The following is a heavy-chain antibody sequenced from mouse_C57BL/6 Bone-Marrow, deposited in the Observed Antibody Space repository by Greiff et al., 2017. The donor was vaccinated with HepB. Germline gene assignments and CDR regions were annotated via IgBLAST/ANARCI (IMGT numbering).Heavy chain of an antibody. CDR3: ARSGVYYYGSTWFAY. CDR1: GYTFTSYG. J-gene: IGHJ3*01. V-gene: IGHV1-81*01. D-gene: IGHD1-1*01. Sequence: QVQLQQSGAELARPGASVKLSCKASGYTFTSYGISWVKQRTGQGLEWIGEIYPRSGNTYYTEKFKGKATLTADKSSSTAYMELRSLTSEDSAVYFCARSGVYYYGSTWFAYWGQGTLVTVSA. CDR2: IYPRSGNT.